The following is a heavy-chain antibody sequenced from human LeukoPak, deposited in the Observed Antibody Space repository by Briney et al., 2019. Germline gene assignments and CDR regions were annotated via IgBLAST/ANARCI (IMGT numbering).Heavy chain of an antibody. Sequence: GGALRLSCAASGFTFSSYSMNWVRQAPGKGLEGVAYISSSSSTIYYADSVKGRFTTSRDNAKNSLYLQMNSLRAEDTAGYYCARDYGSYYEGYFQHWGQGTLVTVSS. CDR3: ARDYGSYYEGYFQH. J-gene: IGHJ1*01. D-gene: IGHD1-26*01. V-gene: IGHV3-48*01. CDR1: GFTFSSYS. CDR2: ISSSSSTI.